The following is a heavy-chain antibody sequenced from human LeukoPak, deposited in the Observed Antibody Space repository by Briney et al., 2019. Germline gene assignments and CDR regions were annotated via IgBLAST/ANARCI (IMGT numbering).Heavy chain of an antibody. CDR2: ISYDGSNK. Sequence: QRGGSLTLSCAASGFTLCRYGMHWVRQAPGQGVEGVAVISYDGSNKYYADSVQARFTISRENSKNTLYLQMNSLRAEDTAVYYCAKVPGSYISSCLGIAYWGEGSL. D-gene: IGHD6-13*01. CDR1: GFTLCRYG. V-gene: IGHV3-30*18. J-gene: IGHJ4*01. CDR3: AKVPGSYISSCLGIAY.